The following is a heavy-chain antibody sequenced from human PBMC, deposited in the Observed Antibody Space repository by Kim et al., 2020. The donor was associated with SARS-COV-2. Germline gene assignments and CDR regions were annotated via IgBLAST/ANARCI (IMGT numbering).Heavy chain of an antibody. J-gene: IGHJ4*02. Sequence: ASVKVSCKTSGYTFTSYAVHWVRQAPGQRLEWMGWVSPGNGNTKSSQKFQGRVTITRDTSASTAYMELSSLRSEDTAVYYCARRLSGYNSGWALDYWGQGTLVTVSS. CDR3: ARRLSGYNSGWALDY. V-gene: IGHV1-3*01. D-gene: IGHD6-19*01. CDR1: GYTFTSYA. CDR2: VSPGNGNT.